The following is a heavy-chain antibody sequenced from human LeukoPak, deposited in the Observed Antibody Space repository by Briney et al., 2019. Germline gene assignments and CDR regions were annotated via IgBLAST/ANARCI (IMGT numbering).Heavy chain of an antibody. J-gene: IGHJ5*02. V-gene: IGHV1-69*13. D-gene: IGHD3-10*01. Sequence: GASVKVSCKASGGTFSSYAISWVRQAPGQGLEWMGGIIPIFGTANYAQKFQGRVTITADESTSTAYMELSSLRPEDTAVYYCARDVSYGSAPNWFDPWGQGTLVTVSS. CDR2: IIPIFGTA. CDR3: ARDVSYGSAPNWFDP. CDR1: GGTFSSYA.